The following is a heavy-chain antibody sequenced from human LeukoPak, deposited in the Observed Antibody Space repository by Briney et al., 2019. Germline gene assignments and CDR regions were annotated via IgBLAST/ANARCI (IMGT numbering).Heavy chain of an antibody. J-gene: IGHJ4*02. CDR3: ARVGRYFGWFRFHRPQWYFDY. V-gene: IGHV1-8*01. Sequence: ASVKVSCKASGYTFTSYDINWVRQATGQGLEWMGWMNPNSGNTGYAQKFQGRVTMTRNTSISTAYMELSGLRSEDTAVYYCARVGRYFGWFRFHRPQWYFDYWGQGTLVTVSS. CDR1: GYTFTSYD. D-gene: IGHD3-9*01. CDR2: MNPNSGNT.